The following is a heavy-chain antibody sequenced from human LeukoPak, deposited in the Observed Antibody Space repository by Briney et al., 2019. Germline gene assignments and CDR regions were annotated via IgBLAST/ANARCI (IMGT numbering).Heavy chain of an antibody. Sequence: PSETLSLTCTVSGVSISSDDYLWGWIRQSPGKGLEWIASVSYSGTVYYNPSLESRVTISLDTSKNQFSLKLSSVTAADTAVYYCAREDRYSSWTHRGFDPWGQGTLVTVSS. D-gene: IGHD6-13*01. CDR3: AREDRYSSWTHRGFDP. V-gene: IGHV4-39*07. J-gene: IGHJ5*02. CDR2: VSYSGTV. CDR1: GVSISSDDYL.